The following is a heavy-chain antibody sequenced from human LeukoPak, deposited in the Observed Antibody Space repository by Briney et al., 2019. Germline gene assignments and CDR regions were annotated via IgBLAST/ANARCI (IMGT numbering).Heavy chain of an antibody. V-gene: IGHV3-7*01. CDR3: AKDDSPFSDYMDV. CDR2: IKQDGTEK. Sequence: GESLRLSCEASGFTFTTYWLGWVRQPPGKGLEWVANIKQDGTEKYYVDSVKGRFTISSDNAKNSLYLQMNSLRAEDTAVYYCAKDDSPFSDYMDVWGKGTTVTISS. D-gene: IGHD3-10*01. J-gene: IGHJ6*03. CDR1: GFTFTTYW.